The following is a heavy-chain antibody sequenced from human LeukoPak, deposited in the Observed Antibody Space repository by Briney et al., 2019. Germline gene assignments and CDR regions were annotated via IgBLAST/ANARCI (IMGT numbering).Heavy chain of an antibody. J-gene: IGHJ6*04. D-gene: IGHD3-10*01. CDR1: GGSISSYY. Sequence: PSETLSLTCTVSGGSISSYYWSWIRQPPGKGLEWIGYIYYSGSTNYNPSLKRRVTISVDTSKNQFSLKLSSVTAADTAVYYCARDLGMVRGVMYGMDVWGKGTTVTVSS. CDR3: ARDLGMVRGVMYGMDV. V-gene: IGHV4-59*01. CDR2: IYYSGST.